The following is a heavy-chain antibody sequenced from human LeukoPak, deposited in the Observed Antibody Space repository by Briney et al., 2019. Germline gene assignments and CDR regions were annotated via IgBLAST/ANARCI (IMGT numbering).Heavy chain of an antibody. CDR3: ARQEMNHYAFDI. CDR2: INHSGST. V-gene: IGHV4-34*01. J-gene: IGHJ3*02. Sequence: SETLSLTCAVYGGSFSGYYWSWIRQPPGKGLEWIGEINHSGSTNYNPSLKSRVTISVDTSKNQFSLKLSSVTAADTAVYYCARQEMNHYAFDIWGQGTMVTVPS. CDR1: GGSFSGYY.